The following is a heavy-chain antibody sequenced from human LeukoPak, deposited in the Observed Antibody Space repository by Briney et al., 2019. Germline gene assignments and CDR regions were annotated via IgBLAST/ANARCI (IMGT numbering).Heavy chain of an antibody. Sequence: SETLSLTCTVSSGSLSTSNYYWSWIRQPPGKGLEWIGEINHSGSTNYNPSLKSRVTISVDTSKNQFSLKLSSVTAADTAVYYCARHLVRVPSHDYGDYGGAFDIWGRGTMVTVSS. J-gene: IGHJ3*02. CDR1: SGSLSTSNYY. CDR2: INHSGST. V-gene: IGHV4-39*01. CDR3: ARHLVRVPSHDYGDYGGAFDI. D-gene: IGHD4-17*01.